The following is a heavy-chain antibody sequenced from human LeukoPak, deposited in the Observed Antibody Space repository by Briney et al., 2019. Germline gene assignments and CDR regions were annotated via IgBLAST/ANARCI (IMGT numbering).Heavy chain of an antibody. J-gene: IGHJ4*02. CDR1: GFTFSSYG. CDR2: IWYDGSNK. Sequence: GGSLRLSCAASGFTFSSYGMHWVRQAPGKGLEWVAVIWYDGSNKYYADSVKGRFTISRDNSKNTLYLQMNSLRAEDTAVYYCAKTGDIGQEPGPFDYWGQGTLVTVSS. V-gene: IGHV3-33*06. CDR3: AKTGDIGQEPGPFDY. D-gene: IGHD2-15*01.